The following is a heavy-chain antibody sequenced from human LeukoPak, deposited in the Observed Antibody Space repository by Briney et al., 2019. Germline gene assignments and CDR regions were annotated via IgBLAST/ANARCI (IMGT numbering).Heavy chain of an antibody. D-gene: IGHD1-20*01. CDR2: IYYSGST. CDR1: GDSISSRSYY. J-gene: IGHJ5*02. CDR3: AREYNWKGWFDP. Sequence: SETLSLTCTVSGDSISSRSYYWGWIRQPPGKGLEWIGIIYYSGSTYYNPSLKSRVTISVDTSKNQFSLNLSSVTAADTAVYYCAREYNWKGWFDPWGQGTLVTVSS. V-gene: IGHV4-39*07.